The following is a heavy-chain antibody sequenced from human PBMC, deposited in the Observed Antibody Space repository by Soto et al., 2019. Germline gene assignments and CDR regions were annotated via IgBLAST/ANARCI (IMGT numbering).Heavy chain of an antibody. CDR3: AKDWESYHYDSSGYFPPASY. CDR2: ISGSGGST. J-gene: IGHJ4*02. Sequence: GGSLRLSCAASGFTFSSYAMSWVRQAPGKGLEWVSAISGSGGSTYYADSVKGRFTISRDNSKNTLYLQMNSLRAGDTAVYYCAKDWESYHYDSSGYFPPASYWGQGTLVTVSS. D-gene: IGHD3-22*01. V-gene: IGHV3-23*01. CDR1: GFTFSSYA.